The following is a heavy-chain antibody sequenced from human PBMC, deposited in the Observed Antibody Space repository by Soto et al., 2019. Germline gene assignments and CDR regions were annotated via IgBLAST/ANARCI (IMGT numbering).Heavy chain of an antibody. V-gene: IGHV3-7*01. CDR1: GFTFSSFW. CDR3: SRSLDS. J-gene: IGHJ4*02. Sequence: GGSLRLSCAASGFTFSSFWMDWVRQAPGKGLEWVANINPDGSEKHYVDSVKGRFTISRDNAKNSLYLQMSSVTAEDSALYHCSRSLDSWGQGTRVTVSS. CDR2: INPDGSEK.